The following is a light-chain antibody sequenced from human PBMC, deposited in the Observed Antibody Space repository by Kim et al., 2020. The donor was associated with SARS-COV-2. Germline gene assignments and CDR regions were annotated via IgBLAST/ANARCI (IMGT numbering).Light chain of an antibody. CDR3: QTWGTGIRVV. Sequence: VKLACTLSSGHSSYAIAWHQQQPEKGPRYLMKLNSDGSHSKGDGIPDRFSGSSSGAERYLTISSLQSEDEADYYCQTWGTGIRVVFGGGTKLTVL. CDR2: LNSDGSH. V-gene: IGLV4-69*01. CDR1: SGHSSYA. J-gene: IGLJ2*01.